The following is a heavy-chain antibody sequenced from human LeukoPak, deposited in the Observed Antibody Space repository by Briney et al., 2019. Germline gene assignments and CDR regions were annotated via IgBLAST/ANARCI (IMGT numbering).Heavy chain of an antibody. D-gene: IGHD1-26*01. CDR2: IRSRPYGGTT. CDR3: TSDRVGATSPFDY. J-gene: IGHJ4*02. CDR1: GFTFGDYA. Sequence: GGSLRLSCTASGFTFGDYAMSWVRQAPGKGLEWVGFIRSRPYGGTTEYAAPVKGRFTISRDDSKSIAFLQMNSLKTEDTAVYYCTSDRVGATSPFDYWGQGTLVTVSS. V-gene: IGHV3-49*04.